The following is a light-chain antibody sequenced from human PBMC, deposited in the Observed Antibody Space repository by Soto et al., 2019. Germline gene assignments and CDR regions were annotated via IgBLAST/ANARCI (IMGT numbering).Light chain of an antibody. V-gene: IGKV3-15*01. Sequence: EIVMTQAPATLSVSPGDRSTLSCRASQSVSSNLAWYQQKPGQXPXXXXXXXFTRATGIPARFSXXGSGTXXTXXISSLQSEDFALYYCQQYNDWPLTCGQGTKVDIK. CDR1: QSVSSN. CDR2: XXF. CDR3: QQYNDWPLT. J-gene: IGKJ1*01.